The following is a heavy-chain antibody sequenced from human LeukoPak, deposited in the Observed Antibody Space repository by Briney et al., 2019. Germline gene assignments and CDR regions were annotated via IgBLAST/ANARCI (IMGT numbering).Heavy chain of an antibody. D-gene: IGHD4-17*01. V-gene: IGHV4-34*01. J-gene: IGHJ5*02. CDR3: ARHNYGDPTPVGWFDP. Sequence: SETLSLTCAVYGGSFSGYYWSWIRQPPGKGLEWIGEINHSGSTNYNPSLKSRVTISVDTSKNQFSLKLSSVTAADTAVYYCARHNYGDPTPVGWFDPWGQGTLVTVSS. CDR1: GGSFSGYY. CDR2: INHSGST.